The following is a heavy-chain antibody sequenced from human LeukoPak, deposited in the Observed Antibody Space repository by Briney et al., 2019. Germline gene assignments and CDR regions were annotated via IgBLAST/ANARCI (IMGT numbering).Heavy chain of an antibody. CDR3: AKDESHVGVVTAIIDY. Sequence: PGGSLRLSCAASGFTFSSYAMSWVRQAPGKGLEWVSAISGSGGSTYYADSVKGRFTISRDNSKNTLYLQMNSLRAEDTAVYYCAKDESHVGVVTAIIDYWGQGTLVTVSS. J-gene: IGHJ4*02. CDR1: GFTFSSYA. D-gene: IGHD2-21*02. CDR2: ISGSGGST. V-gene: IGHV3-23*01.